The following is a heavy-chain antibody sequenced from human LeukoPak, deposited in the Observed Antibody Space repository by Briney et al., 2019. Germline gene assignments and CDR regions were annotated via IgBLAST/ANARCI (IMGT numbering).Heavy chain of an antibody. D-gene: IGHD6-13*01. CDR3: ARRRAAAGTTNWFDP. Sequence: SETLSLTCAVSGGSISSSNWSSWVRQPPGKGLEWIGEIYHSGSTNYNPSLKSRVTISVDKSKNQFSLKLSSVTAADTAVYYCARRRAAAGTTNWFDPWGQGTLVTVSS. CDR2: IYHSGST. J-gene: IGHJ5*02. CDR1: GGSISSSNW. V-gene: IGHV4-4*02.